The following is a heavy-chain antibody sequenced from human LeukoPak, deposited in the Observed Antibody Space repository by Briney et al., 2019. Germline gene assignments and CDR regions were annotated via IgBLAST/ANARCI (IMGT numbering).Heavy chain of an antibody. J-gene: IGHJ4*02. CDR3: TRDLVSGDSSGWYYFDY. D-gene: IGHD6-19*01. Sequence: PGRSLRLSCTASGFTFGDYAMSWVRQPPGKGLEWVGFIRSKAYGGTTEYAASVKGRFTISRDDYKSIAYLQMNSLKTEDTAVYYCTRDLVSGDSSGWYYFDYWGQGTLVTVSS. V-gene: IGHV3-49*04. CDR1: GFTFGDYA. CDR2: IRSKAYGGTT.